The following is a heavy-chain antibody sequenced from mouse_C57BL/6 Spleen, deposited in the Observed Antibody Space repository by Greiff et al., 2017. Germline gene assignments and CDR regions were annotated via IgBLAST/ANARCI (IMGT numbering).Heavy chain of an antibody. CDR1: GYTFTSYW. CDR2: IHPSDSDT. D-gene: IGHD2-4*01. Sequence: VQLQQPGAELVKPGASVKVSCKASGYTFTSYWMHWVKQRPGQGLEWIGRIHPSDSDTNYNQKFKGKATLTVDKSSSTAYMQLSSLTSEDSAFYYCAIPLYYDYDGGFAYWGQGTLVTVSA. J-gene: IGHJ3*01. CDR3: AIPLYYDYDGGFAY. V-gene: IGHV1-74*01.